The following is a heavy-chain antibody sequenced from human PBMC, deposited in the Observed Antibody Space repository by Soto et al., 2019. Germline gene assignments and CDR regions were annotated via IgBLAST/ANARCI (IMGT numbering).Heavy chain of an antibody. CDR3: ARDSGWYGGYNSFDP. CDR1: GYTFTSYY. CDR2: INPSGGST. J-gene: IGHJ5*02. Sequence: GASVKVSCKASGYTFTSYYMHWVRQAPGQGLEWMGIINPSGGSTSYAQKFQGRVTMTRDTSTSTAYMELSSLRSEDTAVYYCARDSGWYGGYNSFDPWGQGTLVTVSS. D-gene: IGHD6-19*01. V-gene: IGHV1-46*01.